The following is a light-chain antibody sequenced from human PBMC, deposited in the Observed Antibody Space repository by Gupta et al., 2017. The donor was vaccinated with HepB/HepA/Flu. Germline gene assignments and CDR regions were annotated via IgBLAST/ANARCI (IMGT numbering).Light chain of an antibody. J-gene: IGKJ4*01. Sequence: EIVLKQSPATLSLSPGERATLSCRASQSVSSYLAWTQQKPGRAPRLLIYDASNRATGIPARFSGSGSLTDFTLTISSLEPEDYAVDYCQQRSNWPPLTFGGGTKVEIK. CDR2: DAS. CDR1: QSVSSY. CDR3: QQRSNWPPLT. V-gene: IGKV3-11*01.